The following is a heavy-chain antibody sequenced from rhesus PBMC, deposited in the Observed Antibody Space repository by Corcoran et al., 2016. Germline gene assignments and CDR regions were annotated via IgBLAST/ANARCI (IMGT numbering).Heavy chain of an antibody. CDR1: GYSFNNYW. Sequence: EVQLVQSGAEVKRPGESLKISCKTSGYSFNNYWISWVRQMSGKGLEWMGAIDPSNSEARDSPSIQGQVTISADTSITTAYLQWSSLKASDTATYYCARGRTLGFDYWGQGVLVTVSS. V-gene: IGHV5-20*02. CDR3: ARGRTLGFDY. J-gene: IGHJ4*01. D-gene: IGHD2-39*01. CDR2: IDPSNSEA.